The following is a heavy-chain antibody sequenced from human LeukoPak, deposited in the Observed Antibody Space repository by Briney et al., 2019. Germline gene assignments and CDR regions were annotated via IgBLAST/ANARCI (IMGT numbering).Heavy chain of an antibody. CDR3: AREGYHRPAWFDP. V-gene: IGHV1-2*02. J-gene: IGHJ5*02. D-gene: IGHD5-18*01. CDR2: MNPTSGGP. CDR1: GYTFTGYY. Sequence: GASVKVSCKASGYTFTGYYIHWVRQAPGQGLERMGSMNPTSGGPNPAENFQGRVTMTRDTSIITAYMELSSLRSDDTDVYYCAREGYHRPAWFDPWGQGTLVTVSS.